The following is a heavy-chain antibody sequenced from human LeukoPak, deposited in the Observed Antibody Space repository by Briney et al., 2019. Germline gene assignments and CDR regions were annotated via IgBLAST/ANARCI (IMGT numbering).Heavy chain of an antibody. Sequence: PGGSLRLSCAASGLTFSSYSMNWVRQAPGKGLEWVSSISSSSTYIYYADSVKGRFTISRDNAKNSLYLQMNSLRAEDTAVYYCARGNYWDFITTTCHLDYWGQGALVTVSS. CDR1: GLTFSSYS. J-gene: IGHJ4*02. D-gene: IGHD3-22*01. CDR2: ISSSSTYI. CDR3: ARGNYWDFITTTCHLDY. V-gene: IGHV3-21*01.